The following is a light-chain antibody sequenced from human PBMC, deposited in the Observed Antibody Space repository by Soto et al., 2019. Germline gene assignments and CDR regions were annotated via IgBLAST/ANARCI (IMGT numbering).Light chain of an antibody. J-gene: IGKJ5*01. CDR2: AAS. CDR1: QSSSNF. V-gene: IGKV1-39*01. Sequence: DIQMTQCPSSLSPSVGYRVTITCRASQSSSNFLNWYQQKPGKAPKLRIYAASTLQSGVPSRFSGSGSGTDFTLTISSLQPEDFATYYCQQTNSIPITFGQGTRLEIK. CDR3: QQTNSIPIT.